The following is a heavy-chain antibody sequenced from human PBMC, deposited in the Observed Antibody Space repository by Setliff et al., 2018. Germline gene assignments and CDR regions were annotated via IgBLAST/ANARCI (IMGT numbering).Heavy chain of an antibody. V-gene: IGHV5-51*01. J-gene: IGHJ4*02. Sequence: GESLKISCKGSGYSFTSYWIGWVRQMPGKGLEWMGIIYPGDSDTRYSPSFQGQVTISADKSISTAYLQWSSLKASDTAMYYCARESYDSSGYIYYFDYWVQGTLVTVSS. CDR3: ARESYDSSGYIYYFDY. CDR2: IYPGDSDT. D-gene: IGHD3-22*01. CDR1: GYSFTSYW.